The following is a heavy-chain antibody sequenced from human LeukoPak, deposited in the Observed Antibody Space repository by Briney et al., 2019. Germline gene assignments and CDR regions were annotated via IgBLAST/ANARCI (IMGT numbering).Heavy chain of an antibody. V-gene: IGHV4-34*01. J-gene: IGHJ4*02. CDR1: GGSFSGYY. CDR2: INHSGST. Sequence: SETLSLTCAVYGGSFSGYYWSWIRQPPGKGLEWIGEINHSGSTNYNPSLKSRVTISVDTSKNQFSLKLSSVTAADTAVYYCARQPDYLFDYWGQGTLVTVSS. D-gene: IGHD1-14*01. CDR3: ARQPDYLFDY.